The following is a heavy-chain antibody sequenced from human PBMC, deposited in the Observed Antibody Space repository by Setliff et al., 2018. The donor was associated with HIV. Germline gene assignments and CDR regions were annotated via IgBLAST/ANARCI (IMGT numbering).Heavy chain of an antibody. D-gene: IGHD2-2*01. J-gene: IGHJ4*02. Sequence: RASVKVSCKASGYTFTSYGISWVRQAPGQGLEWMGWISAYNGNTNYAQKLQGRVTMTTDTSTSTACMELRSLRSDDTAVYYCARGPPIVVVPAALLTFDYWGQGTLVTVSS. CDR3: ARGPPIVVVPAALLTFDY. CDR2: ISAYNGNT. CDR1: GYTFTSYG. V-gene: IGHV1-18*01.